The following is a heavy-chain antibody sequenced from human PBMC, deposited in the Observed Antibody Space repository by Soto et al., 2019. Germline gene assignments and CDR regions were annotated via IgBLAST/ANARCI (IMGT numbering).Heavy chain of an antibody. CDR2: ISGSGGST. D-gene: IGHD3-3*01. Sequence: EVQLLESGGGLVQPGGSLRLSCAASGFTFSSYAMSWVRQAPGKGLEWVSAISGSGGSTYYADSVKGRFTISRDNSKNTLYLQMNSLRAEDTAVYYCAKDFDDFWSGYYIGDYFDYWGQGTLVTVSS. V-gene: IGHV3-23*01. J-gene: IGHJ4*02. CDR1: GFTFSSYA. CDR3: AKDFDDFWSGYYIGDYFDY.